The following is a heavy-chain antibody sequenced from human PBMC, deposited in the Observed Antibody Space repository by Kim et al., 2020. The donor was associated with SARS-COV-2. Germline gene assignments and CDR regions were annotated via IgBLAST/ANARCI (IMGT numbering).Heavy chain of an antibody. V-gene: IGHV4-34*01. Sequence: RVTISVDTSKNQFSLKLSSVTAADTAVYYCARSSGYYSTPWDYYYYGMDVWGQGTTVTVSS. D-gene: IGHD3-22*01. J-gene: IGHJ6*02. CDR3: ARSSGYYSTPWDYYYYGMDV.